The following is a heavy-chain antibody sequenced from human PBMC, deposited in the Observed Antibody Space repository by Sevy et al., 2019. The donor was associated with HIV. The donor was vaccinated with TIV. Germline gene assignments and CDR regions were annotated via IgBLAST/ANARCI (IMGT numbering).Heavy chain of an antibody. CDR1: GYTFTNYD. CDR2: MNPNSGNT. CDR3: ARDLAGSKQGGWFDP. Sequence: ASVKVSCKASGYTFTNYDINWVRQATGQGLEWIGWMNPNSGNTGYAQKFQGRVTMIRNTSMSTAYMELSSLTSDDTAVYYCARDLAGSKQGGWFDPWGQGTLVTVSS. J-gene: IGHJ5*02. V-gene: IGHV1-8*01. D-gene: IGHD3-16*01.